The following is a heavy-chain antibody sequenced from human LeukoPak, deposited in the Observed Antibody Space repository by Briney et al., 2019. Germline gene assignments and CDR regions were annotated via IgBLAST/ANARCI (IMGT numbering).Heavy chain of an antibody. D-gene: IGHD6-19*01. V-gene: IGHV3-30-3*01. CDR1: GFTFSSYA. CDR2: VSYDGSNK. CDR3: ATAVAGTEYDAFDI. J-gene: IGHJ3*02. Sequence: GGSLRLSCAASGFTFSSYAMHWVRQAPGKGLEWVAVVSYDGSNKYYADSVKGRFTISRDNSKNTLYLQMNSLRAEDTAVYYCATAVAGTEYDAFDIWGQGTMVTVSS.